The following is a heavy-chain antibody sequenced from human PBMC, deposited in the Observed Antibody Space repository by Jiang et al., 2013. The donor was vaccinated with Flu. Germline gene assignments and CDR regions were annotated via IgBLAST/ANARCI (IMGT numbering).Heavy chain of an antibody. Sequence: PSFQGHVTISADKSISTAYLQWSSLKASDTAMYYCARHIPDSIPFDYWGQGTLVTVSS. CDR3: ARHIPDSIPFDY. D-gene: IGHD3-22*01. J-gene: IGHJ4*02. V-gene: IGHV5-10-1*01.